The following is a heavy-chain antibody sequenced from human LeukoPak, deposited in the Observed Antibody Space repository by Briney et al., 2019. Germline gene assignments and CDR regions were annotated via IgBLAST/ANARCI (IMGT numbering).Heavy chain of an antibody. D-gene: IGHD3-22*01. Sequence: ASVKVSCKASGYTFTSYGISWGRQGPGQGLEWMGWISAYNGNTNYAQKLQGRVTMTTDTSTSTAYMELRSLRSDDTAVYYCARDTGDYYDLGYWGQGTLVTVSS. J-gene: IGHJ4*02. CDR1: GYTFTSYG. CDR3: ARDTGDYYDLGY. V-gene: IGHV1-18*01. CDR2: ISAYNGNT.